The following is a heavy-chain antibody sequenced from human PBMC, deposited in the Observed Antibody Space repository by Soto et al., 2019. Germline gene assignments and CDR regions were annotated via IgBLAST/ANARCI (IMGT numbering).Heavy chain of an antibody. D-gene: IGHD2-2*01. CDR2: IYHSGST. V-gene: IGHV4-34*01. J-gene: IGHJ4*02. Sequence: SETLSLTCAVYGGSFSGYYWSWIRQPPGKGLEWIGSIYHSGSTYYNPSLKSRVTISVDTSKNQFSLKLSSVTAADTAVYYCATRKRYCSSTSCYFYWAFDYWGQGTLVTVSS. CDR1: GGSFSGYY. CDR3: ATRKRYCSSTSCYFYWAFDY.